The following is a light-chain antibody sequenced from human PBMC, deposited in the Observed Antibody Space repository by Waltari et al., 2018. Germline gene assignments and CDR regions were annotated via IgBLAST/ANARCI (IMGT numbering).Light chain of an antibody. Sequence: IMVTQSPDSLSVSLGERASINCSSSHSVFRYSNNTNYLAWYQHKPGQPPKLLFYWASTRESGVPDRFSGSGSGTDFTLTINNLQAEDVAVYYCQQYYSFPLNFGEGTKVEIK. CDR3: QQYYSFPLN. V-gene: IGKV4-1*01. CDR2: WAS. J-gene: IGKJ4*01. CDR1: HSVFRYSNNTNY.